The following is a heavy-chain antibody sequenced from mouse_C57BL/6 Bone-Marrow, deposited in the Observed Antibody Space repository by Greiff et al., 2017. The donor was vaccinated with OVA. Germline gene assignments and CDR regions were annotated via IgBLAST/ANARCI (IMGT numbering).Heavy chain of an antibody. CDR3: TRGYSNYYAMDY. V-gene: IGHV1-15*01. Sequence: LVESGAELVRPGASVTLSCKASGYTFTDYEMHWVKQTPVHGLEWIGAIDPETGGTAYNQKFKGKAILTADKSSSTAYMELRSLTSEYSAVYYCTRGYSNYYAMDYWGQGTSVTVSS. CDR2: IDPETGGT. D-gene: IGHD2-5*01. CDR1: GYTFTDYE. J-gene: IGHJ4*01.